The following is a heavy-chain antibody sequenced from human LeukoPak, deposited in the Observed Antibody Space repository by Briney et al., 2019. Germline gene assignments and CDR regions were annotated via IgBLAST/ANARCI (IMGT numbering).Heavy chain of an antibody. CDR2: IYHSGNT. CDR3: ARGYCSHEICQVFPS. J-gene: IGHJ5*02. V-gene: IGHV4-4*02. D-gene: IGHD2-15*01. CDR1: GGSISRTNW. Sequence: SETLSLTCAVSGGSISRTNWWSWVRQPPGKGLEWIGEIYHSGNTNYNPSLKSRVTISVDTSKNQFFLELRSVTAADTGVYFCARGYCSHEICQVFPSWGQGTLVTVSS.